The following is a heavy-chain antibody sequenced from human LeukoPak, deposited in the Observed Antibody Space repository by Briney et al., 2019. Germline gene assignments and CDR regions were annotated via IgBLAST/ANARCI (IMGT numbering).Heavy chain of an antibody. CDR2: ISYDGSNK. CDR3: AKDLADIVVVPAAIPSYYYYYGMDV. Sequence: GRSLRLSCAASGFTFSSYGMHWVRQAPVKGLEWVAVISYDGSNKYYADSVKGRFTISRDNSKNTLYLQMNSLRAEDTAVYYCAKDLADIVVVPAAIPSYYYYYGMDVWGQGTTVTVSS. V-gene: IGHV3-30*18. CDR1: GFTFSSYG. D-gene: IGHD2-2*02. J-gene: IGHJ6*02.